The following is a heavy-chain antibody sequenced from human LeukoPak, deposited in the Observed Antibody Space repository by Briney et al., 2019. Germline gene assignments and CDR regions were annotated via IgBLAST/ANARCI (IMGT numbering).Heavy chain of an antibody. J-gene: IGHJ4*02. Sequence: GGSLRLSCAASGFTFSSYSMNWVRQAPGKGLEWVSYISSSSSTIYYADSVKGRFTISRDNAKNSLYLQMNSLRAEDTAVYYCAKVRPRGIAAARPRYLDYWGQGTLVTVSS. V-gene: IGHV3-48*01. CDR1: GFTFSSYS. CDR2: ISSSSSTI. D-gene: IGHD6-13*01. CDR3: AKVRPRGIAAARPRYLDY.